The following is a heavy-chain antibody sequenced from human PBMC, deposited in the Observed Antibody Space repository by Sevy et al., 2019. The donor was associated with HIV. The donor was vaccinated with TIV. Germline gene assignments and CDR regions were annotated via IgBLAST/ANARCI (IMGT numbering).Heavy chain of an antibody. CDR1: GFTFSIYA. D-gene: IGHD3-22*01. V-gene: IGHV3-30*04. CDR2: ISYDGGVK. J-gene: IGHJ6*02. Sequence: GGSLRLSCAASGFTFSIYAMHWVRQAPDKGLEWVAVISYDGGVKYFADSVKGRVTISRDNSKNTLYLQMNSLRPEDTAVDYCARDLPSAVINPFYYYGLDVWGQGTTVTVSS. CDR3: ARDLPSAVINPFYYYGLDV.